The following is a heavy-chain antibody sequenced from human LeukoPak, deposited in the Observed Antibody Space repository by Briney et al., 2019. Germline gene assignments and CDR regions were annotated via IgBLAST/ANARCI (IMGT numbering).Heavy chain of an antibody. V-gene: IGHV4-31*03. Sequence: SQTLSLTCTVSGGSISNGGYYWSWIRQHPGKGLEWIGYIYDSGTTYYSPALQSRVTISVDTSDNKFSLKLRSLTAADPAVYFCARGGDRGGFDYWGQGTLVTVSS. CDR3: ARGGDRGGFDY. CDR1: GGSISNGGYY. CDR2: IYDSGTT. D-gene: IGHD3-16*01. J-gene: IGHJ4*02.